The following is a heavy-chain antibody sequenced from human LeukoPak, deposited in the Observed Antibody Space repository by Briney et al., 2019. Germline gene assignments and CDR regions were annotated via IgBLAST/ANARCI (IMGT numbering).Heavy chain of an antibody. J-gene: IGHJ4*02. CDR2: INPSGGST. V-gene: IGHV1-46*01. CDR1: GYTFTSYY. D-gene: IGHD5-24*01. CDR3: ARDPAEMPGLYYFDY. Sequence: ASVKVSCKASGYTFTSYYMHRVRQAPGQGLEWMGIINPSGGSTSYAQKFQGRVTMTRDTSTSTVYMELSSLRSEDTAVYYCARDPAEMPGLYYFDYWGQGTLVTVSS.